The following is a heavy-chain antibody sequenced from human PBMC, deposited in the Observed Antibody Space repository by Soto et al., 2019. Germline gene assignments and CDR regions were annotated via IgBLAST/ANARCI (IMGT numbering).Heavy chain of an antibody. CDR3: ARDGAWYDFWSGPYWFDP. CDR1: GGTFSSYA. J-gene: IGHJ5*02. CDR2: IIPIFGTA. D-gene: IGHD3-3*01. V-gene: IGHV1-69*01. Sequence: GKASGGTFSSYAISWVRQAPGQGLEWMGGIIPIFGTANYAQKFQGRVTITADESTSTAYMELSSLRSEDTAVYYCARDGAWYDFWSGPYWFDPWGQGTLVTVSS.